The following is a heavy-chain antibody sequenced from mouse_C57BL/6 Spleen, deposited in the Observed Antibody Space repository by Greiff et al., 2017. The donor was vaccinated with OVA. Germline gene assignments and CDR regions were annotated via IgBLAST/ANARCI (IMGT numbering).Heavy chain of an antibody. V-gene: IGHV5-4*01. CDR2: ISDGGSYT. D-gene: IGHD1-1*01. CDR3: ARDGDYYGSSSWFAY. CDR1: GFTFSSYA. Sequence: EVQLMESGGGLVKPGGSLKLSCAASGFTFSSYAMSWVRQTPEKRLEWVATISDGGSYTYYPDNVKGRFTISRDNAKNNLYLQMSHLKSEDTAMYYCARDGDYYGSSSWFAYWGQGTLVTVSA. J-gene: IGHJ3*01.